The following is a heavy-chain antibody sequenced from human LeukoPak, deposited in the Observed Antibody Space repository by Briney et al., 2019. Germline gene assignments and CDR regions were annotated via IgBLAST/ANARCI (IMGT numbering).Heavy chain of an antibody. Sequence: GRSLRLSCAGSGFTFSFYSLNWVRQAPGRGLEWVSFISGSGSDIFYADSVKGRFTISRDNAKNSVSLQMDSLRGDDTAVYYCARDIGGSYSAIDYWGQGTLVTVSS. V-gene: IGHV3-21*05. J-gene: IGHJ4*02. CDR2: ISGSGSDI. D-gene: IGHD1-26*01. CDR1: GFTFSFYS. CDR3: ARDIGGSYSAIDY.